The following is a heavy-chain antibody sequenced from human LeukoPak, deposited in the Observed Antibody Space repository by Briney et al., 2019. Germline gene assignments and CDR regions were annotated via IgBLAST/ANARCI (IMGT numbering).Heavy chain of an antibody. CDR3: ARSRKGYCSSTSCYGTQYYFDY. V-gene: IGHV3-21*01. CDR1: GFRFNAYN. Sequence: PGGSLRLSCAASGFRFNAYNMNWVRQAPGKAPEWVSSINADSRYIYYADSVKGRFTISRDNAKNSLYLQMNSLRAEDTAVYYCARSRKGYCSSTSCYGTQYYFDYWGQGTLVTVSS. CDR2: INADSRYI. D-gene: IGHD2-2*01. J-gene: IGHJ4*02.